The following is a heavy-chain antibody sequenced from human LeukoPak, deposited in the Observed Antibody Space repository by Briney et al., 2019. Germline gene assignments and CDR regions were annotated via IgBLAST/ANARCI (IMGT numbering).Heavy chain of an antibody. CDR2: IYTSGST. J-gene: IGHJ6*03. V-gene: IGHV4-4*07. Sequence: SETLSLTCTVSGGSLRSYYWSWIRQPAGKGLEWIGRIYTSGSTNYNPSLKSRVTMSVDTSKNQFSLKLSSVTAADTAVYYCARVINSDYYYFYMDVWGKGTTGTVSS. D-gene: IGHD4-23*01. CDR3: ARVINSDYYYFYMDV. CDR1: GGSLRSYY.